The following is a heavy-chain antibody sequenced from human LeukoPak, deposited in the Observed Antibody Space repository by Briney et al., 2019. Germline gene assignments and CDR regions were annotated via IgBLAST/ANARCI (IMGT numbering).Heavy chain of an antibody. CDR1: GGTCSSYA. CDR3: ARARAAPIVSGSPLGY. CDR2: IIPILGIA. J-gene: IGHJ4*02. Sequence: SVKVSCKASGGTCSSYAISWVRRAPGQGLEWMGRIIPILGIANDAQKFHGRVTSTADKSTSTAYMELSSLRTDDTAAYYCARARAAPIVSGSPLGYWGQGTLVTVSS. D-gene: IGHD1-26*01. V-gene: IGHV1-69*04.